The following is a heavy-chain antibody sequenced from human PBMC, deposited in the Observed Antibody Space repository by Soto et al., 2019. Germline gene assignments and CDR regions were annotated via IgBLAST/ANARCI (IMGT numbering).Heavy chain of an antibody. CDR1: GYSFTSYW. CDR2: IYPGDSDT. J-gene: IGHJ4*02. D-gene: IGHD3-10*01. CDR3: ARGFYGSGSYYNENGFDY. Sequence: GESLKISCKGSGYSFTSYWIGRVRQMPGKGLEWTGIIYPGDSDTRYSPSFQGQVTISADKSISTAYLQWSSLKASDTAMYYCARGFYGSGSYYNENGFDYWGQGTLVTVSS. V-gene: IGHV5-51*01.